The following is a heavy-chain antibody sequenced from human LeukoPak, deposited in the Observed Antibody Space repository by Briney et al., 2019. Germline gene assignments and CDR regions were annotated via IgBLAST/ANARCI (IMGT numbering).Heavy chain of an antibody. CDR2: IYYSGST. Sequence: SETLSLTCAVSGGSISSYYWSWIRQPPGKGLEWIGYIYYSGSTNYNPSLKSRVTISVDTSKNQFSLKLSSVTAADTAVYYCARDVRGKVGATDVYYFDYWGQGTLVTVSS. CDR1: GGSISSYY. J-gene: IGHJ4*02. D-gene: IGHD1-26*01. V-gene: IGHV4-59*01. CDR3: ARDVRGKVGATDVYYFDY.